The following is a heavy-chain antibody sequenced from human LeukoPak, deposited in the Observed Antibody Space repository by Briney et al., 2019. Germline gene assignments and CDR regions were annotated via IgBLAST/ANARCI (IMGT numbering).Heavy chain of an antibody. CDR2: IYTSGST. J-gene: IGHJ5*02. V-gene: IGHV4-4*09. CDR3: ARLGGDGFDWLFAVPDPDNWFDP. Sequence: PSETLSLTCTVSGGSISSYYWSWIRQPPGKGLEWIGYIYTSGSTNYNPSLKSRVTISVDTSKNQFSLKLSSVTAADTAVYYCARLGGDGFDWLFAVPDPDNWFDPWAREPWSPSPQ. D-gene: IGHD3-9*01. CDR1: GGSISSYY.